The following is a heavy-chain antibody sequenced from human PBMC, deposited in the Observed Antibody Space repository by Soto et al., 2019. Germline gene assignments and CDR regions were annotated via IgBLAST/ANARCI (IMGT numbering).Heavy chain of an antibody. CDR1: GGSFSGYY. J-gene: IGHJ5*02. CDR2: INHSGST. D-gene: IGHD4-17*01. V-gene: IGHV4-34*01. Sequence: SETLSLTCAVYGGSFSGYYWSWIRQPPGKGLEWIGEINHSGSTNYNPSLKSRVTISVDTSKNQFSLKLSSVTAADTAVYYSARVPDGVRLGGWFDPGGQGTLVTV. CDR3: ARVPDGVRLGGWFDP.